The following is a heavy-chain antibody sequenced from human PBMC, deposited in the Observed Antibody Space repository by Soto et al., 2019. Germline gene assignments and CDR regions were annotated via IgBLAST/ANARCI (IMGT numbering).Heavy chain of an antibody. CDR1: GFTFSSYA. Sequence: GSLRLSCAASGFTFSSYAMSWVRQAPGKGLEWIGEINHSGSTNYNPSLKSRVTISVDTSKNQFSLKLSSVTAADTAVYYCARGLTYYDILTGYYNGPSFDCWGQGTLVTVSS. V-gene: IGHV4-34*01. CDR3: ARGLTYYDILTGYYNGPSFDC. D-gene: IGHD3-9*01. J-gene: IGHJ4*02. CDR2: INHSGST.